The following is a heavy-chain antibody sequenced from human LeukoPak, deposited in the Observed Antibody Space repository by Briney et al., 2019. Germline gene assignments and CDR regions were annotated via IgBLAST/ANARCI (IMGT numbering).Heavy chain of an antibody. CDR1: GFTFSSYA. CDR3: AKLIVVVIANDASDI. J-gene: IGHJ3*02. V-gene: IGHV3-23*01. D-gene: IGHD3-22*01. Sequence: GGSLRLSCAASGFTFSSYAMSWVRQAPGKGLEWVSAISGSGGGTYYADSVKGRFTISRDKSKNTSYLQLNSLRAEDTAVYYCAKLIVVVIANDASDIWGQGMTVSASS. CDR2: ISGSGGGT.